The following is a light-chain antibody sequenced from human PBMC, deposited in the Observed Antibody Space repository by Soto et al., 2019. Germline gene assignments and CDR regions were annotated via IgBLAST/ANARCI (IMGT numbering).Light chain of an antibody. CDR2: EVS. Sequence: QSALTQPASVSGSPGQSITISCTGTSSDFGVYNYVSWYQQHPDKAPKLIIYEVSDRPSGVSNRFSGSKSGNTASLTISGLQAEDEAYYYCSSYTSSFIYVFGSGTQLTVL. J-gene: IGLJ7*01. CDR1: SSDFGVYNY. V-gene: IGLV2-14*01. CDR3: SSYTSSFIYV.